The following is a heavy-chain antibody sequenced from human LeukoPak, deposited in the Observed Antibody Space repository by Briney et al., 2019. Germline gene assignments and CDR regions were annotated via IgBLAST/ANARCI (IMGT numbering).Heavy chain of an antibody. J-gene: IGHJ4*02. D-gene: IGHD1-26*01. Sequence: GGSLRLSCAASGFTFSTYSMNWVRLAPGRGLEWVSYIRSSSSTIYYADSVEGRFTISRDNAKNSLYLQMNSLRAEDTAVYYCARSWERTPFDYWGQGTLVTVSS. CDR2: IRSSSSTI. V-gene: IGHV3-48*01. CDR1: GFTFSTYS. CDR3: ARSWERTPFDY.